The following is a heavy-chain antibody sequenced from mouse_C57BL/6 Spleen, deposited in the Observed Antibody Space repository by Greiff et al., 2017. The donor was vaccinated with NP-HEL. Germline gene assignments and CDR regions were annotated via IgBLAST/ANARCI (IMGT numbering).Heavy chain of an antibody. CDR2: IYPGDGDT. J-gene: IGHJ4*01. CDR1: GYAFSSYW. V-gene: IGHV1-80*01. CDR3: ARLLYAMDY. Sequence: QVQLQQSGAELVKPGASVKISCKASGYAFSSYWTNWVKQRPGKGLEWIGQIYPGDGDTNYNGKFKGKATLTADKSSSTAYMQLSSLTSEDSAVYFCARLLYAMDYWGQGTSVTVSS.